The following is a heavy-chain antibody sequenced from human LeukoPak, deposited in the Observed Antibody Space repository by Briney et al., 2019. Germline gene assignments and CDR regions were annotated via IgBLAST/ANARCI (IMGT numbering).Heavy chain of an antibody. J-gene: IGHJ6*02. Sequence: GGSLRLSCAASGFTFSSYAMHWVRQAPGKGLEYVSAISSNGGSTYYANSVKGRFTISRDNSKNTLYLQMGSLRAEDMAVYYCARDDCSGGSCYSEATPEAIPHYGMDVWGQGTTVTVSS. CDR3: ARDDCSGGSCYSEATPEAIPHYGMDV. V-gene: IGHV3-64*01. D-gene: IGHD2-15*01. CDR2: ISSNGGST. CDR1: GFTFSSYA.